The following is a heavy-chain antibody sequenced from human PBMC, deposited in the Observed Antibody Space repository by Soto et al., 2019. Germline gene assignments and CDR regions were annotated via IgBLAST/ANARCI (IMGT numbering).Heavy chain of an antibody. CDR2: INPSGGST. Sequence: ASVKVSSKASRYTFTSYYMYWVRQAPGQGLEWMGIINPSGGSTSYAQKFQGRVTMTRDTSTSTVYMELSSLRSEDTAVYYCARDRGGYYYGMDVWGQGTTVTVSS. J-gene: IGHJ6*02. V-gene: IGHV1-46*03. CDR1: RYTFTSYY. D-gene: IGHD3-10*01. CDR3: ARDRGGYYYGMDV.